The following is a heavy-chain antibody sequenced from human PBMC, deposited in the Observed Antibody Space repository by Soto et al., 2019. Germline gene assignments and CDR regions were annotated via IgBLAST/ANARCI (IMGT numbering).Heavy chain of an antibody. CDR3: ARVVMTTVPASDYYGMDI. J-gene: IGHJ6*02. Sequence: QVQLVQSGAEVKKPGSSVTVSCKASGGTFSSYAISWVRQAPGQGLEWMGRIIPFIGTANYAQKFQGRVTITADESTSTAYMALTSLRSEDTAVYYCARVVMTTVPASDYYGMDIWGQGTTVTVSS. V-gene: IGHV1-69*18. CDR1: GGTFSSYA. CDR2: IIPFIGTA. D-gene: IGHD4-4*01.